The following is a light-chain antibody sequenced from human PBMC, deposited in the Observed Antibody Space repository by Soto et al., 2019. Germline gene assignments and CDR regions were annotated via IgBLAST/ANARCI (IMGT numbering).Light chain of an antibody. CDR2: GAS. Sequence: EIVLTQSPGTLSLSPGERATLSCRASQSVSSSYLAWYQQKPGQAPRLLIYGASSRATGNPDRFSGSGSGTDFTLTISRLEPEDFAVYYCQQYDSSPWTFGQGTKVEIK. CDR3: QQYDSSPWT. CDR1: QSVSSSY. V-gene: IGKV3-20*01. J-gene: IGKJ1*01.